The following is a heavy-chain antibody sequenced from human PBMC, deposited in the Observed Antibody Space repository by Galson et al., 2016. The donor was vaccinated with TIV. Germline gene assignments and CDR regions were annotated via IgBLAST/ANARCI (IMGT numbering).Heavy chain of an antibody. J-gene: IGHJ4*02. V-gene: IGHV1-2*02. CDR3: ARDGRDTTTAVALPDY. CDR1: GYSFTDYY. CDR2: VNPQSGDT. Sequence: SVKVSCKASGYSFTDYYIHWVRQAPGQGLEWMGWVNPQSGDTNYAQKLQGRVPMTRDTSINTAYMELSRLRSDDTAVYYCARDGRDTTTAVALPDYWGQGTLVTVSS. D-gene: IGHD5-18*01.